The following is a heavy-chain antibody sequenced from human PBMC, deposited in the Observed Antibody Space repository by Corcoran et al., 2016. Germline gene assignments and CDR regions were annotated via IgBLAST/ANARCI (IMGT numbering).Heavy chain of an antibody. CDR3: ARGGNGGNWCDP. CDR2: INHSGST. V-gene: IGHV4-34*01. CDR1: GGSFSGYY. Sequence: QVQLQQWGAGLLKPSETLSLTCAVYGGSFSGYYWSWIRQPPGKGLEWIGEINHSGSTNYNPSLKSRVTISVDTSKNQFSLKLSSVTAADTAVYYCARGGNGGNWCDPWGQGTLVTVSS. J-gene: IGHJ5*02.